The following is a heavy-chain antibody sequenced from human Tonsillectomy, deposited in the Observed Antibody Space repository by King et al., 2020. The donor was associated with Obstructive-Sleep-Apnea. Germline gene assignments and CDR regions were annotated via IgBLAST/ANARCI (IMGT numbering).Heavy chain of an antibody. CDR1: GFSLSTSGVG. CDR3: THRSSGGPSGFDY. CDR2: IVLKVVK. V-gene: IGHV2-5*01. Sequence: TLKESGPSLVKPTQTLTLTRTFSGFSLSTSGVGVGWIRLTPVNALEWIALIVLKVVKRYSPSLKSRPTLPKDTSEDQVVLTMTNMDPVDTATYYCTHRSSGGPSGFDYWGQGTLVTVSS. J-gene: IGHJ4*02. D-gene: IGHD6-19*01.